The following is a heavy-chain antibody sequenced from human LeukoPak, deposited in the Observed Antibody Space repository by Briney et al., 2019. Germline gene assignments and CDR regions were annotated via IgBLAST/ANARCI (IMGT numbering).Heavy chain of an antibody. D-gene: IGHD3-22*01. CDR2: IYYSGST. J-gene: IGHJ4*02. CDR1: GGSISSYY. V-gene: IGHV4-59*01. Sequence: PSETLSLTSTVSGGSISSYYWSWIRQPPGKGLEWIGYIYYSGSTNYNPSLKSRVTISVDTSKNQFSLKLSSVTAADTAVYYCARGDYYDSSGYGFWGQGTLVTVSS. CDR3: ARGDYYDSSGYGF.